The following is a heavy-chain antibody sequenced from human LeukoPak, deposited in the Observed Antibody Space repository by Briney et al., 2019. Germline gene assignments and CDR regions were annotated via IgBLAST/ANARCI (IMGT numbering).Heavy chain of an antibody. CDR3: ARGYSGYGGYYYYYMDV. V-gene: IGHV3-48*03. CDR1: GFTFSNYE. Sequence: GGSLRLSCAASGFTFSNYEMNWVRQAPGKGLEWVSYISSSGSTIYYTDSVKGRFTISRDNAKNSLHLQMNSLRAEDTALYYCARGYSGYGGYYYYYMDVWGKGTTVTVSS. D-gene: IGHD5-12*01. J-gene: IGHJ6*03. CDR2: ISSSGSTI.